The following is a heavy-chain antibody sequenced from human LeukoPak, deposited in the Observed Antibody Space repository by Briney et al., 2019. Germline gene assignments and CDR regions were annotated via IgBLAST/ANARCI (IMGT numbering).Heavy chain of an antibody. V-gene: IGHV3-21*01. CDR1: GFTLRDYD. CDR2: ISGLSSYT. D-gene: IGHD3-16*01. CDR3: GRAFPPLRTSSAGDL. Sequence: GGSLLLSCSTSGFTLRDYDMTWVRQAPGKGLEWVSSISGLSSYTYYGESVKGRFSISRDNAKNSLYLQMNSLGAEDTATYYCGRAFPPLRTSSAGDLWGQGILVTVSS. J-gene: IGHJ4*02.